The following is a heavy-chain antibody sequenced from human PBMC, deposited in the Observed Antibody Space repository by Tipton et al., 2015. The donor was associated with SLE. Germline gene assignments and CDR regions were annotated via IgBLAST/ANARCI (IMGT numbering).Heavy chain of an antibody. Sequence: SLRLSCAASGFTFDDYAMHWVRQAPGKGLEWVSGISWNSGSIGYADSVKGRFTISRDNAKNSLYLQMNSLRAEDTALYYCAKDNPLSSSRGPLYYYGMDVWGQGTTVTVSS. V-gene: IGHV3-9*01. CDR1: GFTFDDYA. CDR2: ISWNSGSI. J-gene: IGHJ6*02. D-gene: IGHD6-13*01. CDR3: AKDNPLSSSRGPLYYYGMDV.